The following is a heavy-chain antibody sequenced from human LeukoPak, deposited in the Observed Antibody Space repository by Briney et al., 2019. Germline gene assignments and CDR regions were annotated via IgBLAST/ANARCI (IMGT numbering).Heavy chain of an antibody. D-gene: IGHD3-22*01. CDR3: ARGSRPLLPYSF. J-gene: IGHJ1*01. Sequence: SETLSLTCTVSGGSISSYYWNWLRQPPGKGLEWIGYIYYSGSTNYNPSLKSRVTISVDTSKNQFSLNLKSVTAADTAVYYCARGSRPLLPYSFWGQGTLVTVSS. V-gene: IGHV4-59*12. CDR1: GGSISSYY. CDR2: IYYSGST.